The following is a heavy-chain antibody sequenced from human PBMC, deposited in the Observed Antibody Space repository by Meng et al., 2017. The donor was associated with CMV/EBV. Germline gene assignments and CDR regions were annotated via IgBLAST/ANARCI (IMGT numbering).Heavy chain of an antibody. CDR1: GFTFSNSA. CDR2: IDYSGADT. V-gene: IGHV3-23*01. D-gene: IGHD6-19*01. CDR3: AKESVAGHFAY. Sequence: GESLKISCGGSGFTFSNSALNWVRRAPGEGLEWVSTIDYSGADTYYAKSVRGRFTISRDNFRNTVYLQLNSLRAEDTAVYYCAKESVAGHFAYWGQGTLVTVSS. J-gene: IGHJ4*02.